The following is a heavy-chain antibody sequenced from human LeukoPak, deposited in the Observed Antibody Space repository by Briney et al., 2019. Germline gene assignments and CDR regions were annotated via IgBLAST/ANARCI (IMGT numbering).Heavy chain of an antibody. D-gene: IGHD1-26*01. CDR3: AKDMDRGQWELLIVEAVLDV. CDR1: GFTFSRYA. CDR2: INFNGDSK. Sequence: RPGGSLRLSCAASGFTFSRYAMSWVRQAPGKGLEWVSGINFNGDSKVYADSVKGLFTIYRDNAKNSLYLQMNSLRPEDTALYYCAKDMDRGQWELLIVEAVLDVWGHGTTVTVSS. V-gene: IGHV3-20*04. J-gene: IGHJ6*02.